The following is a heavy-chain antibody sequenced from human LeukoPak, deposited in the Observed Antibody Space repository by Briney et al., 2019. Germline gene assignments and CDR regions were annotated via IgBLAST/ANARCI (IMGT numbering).Heavy chain of an antibody. J-gene: IGHJ3*02. V-gene: IGHV1-46*01. D-gene: IGHD2-2*01. CDR1: GYTFTNYY. CDR3: ARGSCCDRSCYEGFI. CDR2: INPSGGST. Sequence: ASVKVSCKASGYTFTNYYMHWVRQAPGQGLEWMGVINPSGGSTTYAQNFQGRVTTTRDTSTSTVYMEVSSLRSEDTAVYYCARGSCCDRSCYEGFIWGQGTMVTVSS.